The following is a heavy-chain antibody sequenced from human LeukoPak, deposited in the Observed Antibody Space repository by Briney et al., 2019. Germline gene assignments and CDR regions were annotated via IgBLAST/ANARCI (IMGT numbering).Heavy chain of an antibody. D-gene: IGHD3-22*01. V-gene: IGHV3-30*02. CDR3: AKARGYYPDYFDY. J-gene: IGHJ4*02. Sequence: GGSLRLSCAASGFTFSSYEMNWVRQAPGKGLEWVAFIRYDGSNKYYADSVKGRFTISRDNSKNTLYLQMNSLRAEDTAVYYFAKARGYYPDYFDYCGQGTLVTVSS. CDR1: GFTFSSYE. CDR2: IRYDGSNK.